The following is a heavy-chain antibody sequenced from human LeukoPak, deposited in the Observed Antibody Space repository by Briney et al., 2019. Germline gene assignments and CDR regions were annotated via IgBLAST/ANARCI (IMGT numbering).Heavy chain of an antibody. D-gene: IGHD5-18*01. CDR1: GGSISSYY. Sequence: SETLSLTCTVSGGSISSYYWSWIRQPPGKGLEWIGYIYYSGGTNYNPSLKSRVTISVDTSKNQFSLKLSSVTAADTAVYYCAREAVVDTAMLFDYWGQGTLVTVSS. CDR3: AREAVVDTAMLFDY. J-gene: IGHJ4*02. CDR2: IYYSGGT. V-gene: IGHV4-59*01.